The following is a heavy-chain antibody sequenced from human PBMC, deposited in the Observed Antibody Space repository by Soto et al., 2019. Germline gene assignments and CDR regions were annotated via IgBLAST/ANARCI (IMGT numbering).Heavy chain of an antibody. D-gene: IGHD1-26*01. Sequence: QLQLQESGPGLVKHSETLSLTCTVSGGSISSSSYYWGWIRQPPGKGLEWIGSIYYSGGTYYSPSLKSRVTMSVDTSKNQFSLKLSSLTAADTAVYYCARPSGSYLYYFDYWGQGTLVTVSS. CDR2: IYYSGGT. CDR3: ARPSGSYLYYFDY. CDR1: GGSISSSSYY. J-gene: IGHJ4*02. V-gene: IGHV4-39*01.